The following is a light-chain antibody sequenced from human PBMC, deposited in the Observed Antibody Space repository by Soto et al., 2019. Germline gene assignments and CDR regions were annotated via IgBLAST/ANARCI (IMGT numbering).Light chain of an antibody. Sequence: QSVLTQPASVSGSPGQSITISCTGTSSDVGGYNFVSWYQHHPGKAPKLMIYDVSNRPSGVSNRFSGSKSGNTASLTISELHAEDEADYYCTSYTSSITYVFGTGTKSPT. V-gene: IGLV2-14*03. CDR3: TSYTSSITYV. CDR2: DVS. J-gene: IGLJ1*01. CDR1: SSDVGGYNF.